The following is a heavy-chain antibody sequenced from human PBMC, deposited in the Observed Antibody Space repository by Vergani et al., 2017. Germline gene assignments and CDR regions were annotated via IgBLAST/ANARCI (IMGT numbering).Heavy chain of an antibody. CDR2: ISSSSSYI. V-gene: IGHV3-21*01. CDR1: GFTFSSCS. Sequence: EVQLVESGGGLVKPGGSLRLSCAASGFTFSSCSMNWVRQAPGKGLEWVSSISSSSSYIYYADSVKGRFTISRDNAKNSLYLQMNSLRAEDTAVYYCARAPHVYSGYLNWGQGTLVTVSS. J-gene: IGHJ4*02. D-gene: IGHD5-12*01. CDR3: ARAPHVYSGYLN.